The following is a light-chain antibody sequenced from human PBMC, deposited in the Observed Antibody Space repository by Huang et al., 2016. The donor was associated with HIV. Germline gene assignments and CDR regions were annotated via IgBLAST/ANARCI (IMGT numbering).Light chain of an antibody. Sequence: IQLTQSPSSLSASVGDRVTITCRDSEGISSYLAWYQQKSGKAPKFLIYASSTLQSGVPSRFSGSGSGTDFTLTISGLQPVDFATYYCQQLNDYPWTFGQGTKVEIK. J-gene: IGKJ1*01. CDR2: ASS. CDR1: EGISSY. CDR3: QQLNDYPWT. V-gene: IGKV1-9*01.